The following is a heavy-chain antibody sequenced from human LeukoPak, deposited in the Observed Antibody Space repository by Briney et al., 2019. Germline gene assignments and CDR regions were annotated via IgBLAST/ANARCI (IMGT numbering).Heavy chain of an antibody. V-gene: IGHV4-38-2*02. CDR2: ISHSGST. D-gene: IGHD6-25*01. CDR1: GYSISSSYF. CDR3: ARHAAAANFDY. Sequence: ASETLSLTCTVSGYSISSSYFWGWIRQPPGKGLEWIGSISHSGSTYYNPSLKSRVTISIDTSKNQFSLNLRLVTAADTAVYYCARHAAAANFDYSGQGTLVTVSS. J-gene: IGHJ4*02.